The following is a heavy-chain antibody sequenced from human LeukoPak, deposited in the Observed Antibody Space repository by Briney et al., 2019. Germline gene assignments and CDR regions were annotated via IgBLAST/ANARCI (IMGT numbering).Heavy chain of an antibody. D-gene: IGHD5-12*01. Sequence: PSETLSLTCTVSGGSISSSSYYWGWIRQSPWKGLEWIGSISYSGSTYYNPSLKSRVTISVDTSKNQFSLKLSSVTAADTAVFYCARAAGGSEVDIVARRALRAPFDYWGQGTLVTVSS. CDR2: ISYSGST. V-gene: IGHV4-39*01. CDR3: ARAAGGSEVDIVARRALRAPFDY. J-gene: IGHJ4*02. CDR1: GGSISSSSYY.